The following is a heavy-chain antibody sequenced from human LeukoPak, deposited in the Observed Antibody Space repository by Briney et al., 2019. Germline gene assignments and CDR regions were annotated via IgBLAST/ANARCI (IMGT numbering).Heavy chain of an antibody. Sequence: SETLSLTCAVSGGSISSSNWWSWVRQPPGKGLEWIGEIYHSGSTNYNPSLKSRVTISVDTSKNQFSLKLSSVTAADTAVYYCARLEWELLPVVYWGQGTLVTVSS. CDR1: GGSISSSNW. CDR2: IYHSGST. CDR3: ARLEWELLPVVY. D-gene: IGHD1-26*01. J-gene: IGHJ4*02. V-gene: IGHV4-4*02.